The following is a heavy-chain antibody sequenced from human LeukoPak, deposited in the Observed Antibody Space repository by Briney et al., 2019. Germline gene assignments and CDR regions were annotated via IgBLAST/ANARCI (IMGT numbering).Heavy chain of an antibody. CDR1: GFTFSSYA. V-gene: IGHV3-30-3*01. Sequence: PEGSLRLSCAASGFTFSSYAMHWVRQAPGKGLEWAAVISYDGSNKYYADSVKGRFTISRDNSKNTLYLQMNSLRAEDTAVYYCARDRGHGGKTEPVDYWGQGTLVTVSS. CDR3: ARDRGHGGKTEPVDY. CDR2: ISYDGSNK. D-gene: IGHD4-23*01. J-gene: IGHJ4*02.